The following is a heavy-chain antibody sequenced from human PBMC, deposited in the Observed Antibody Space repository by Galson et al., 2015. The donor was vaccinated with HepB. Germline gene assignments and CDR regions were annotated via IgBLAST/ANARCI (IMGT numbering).Heavy chain of an antibody. CDR2: MWSDQSDK. CDR3: VRDNSSGPATDMDV. CDR1: GFTFTTYG. Sequence: SLRLSCAASGFTFTTYGMHWVRQAPGKGLEWVAFMWSDQSDKYYADSVKGRFTITRDNSKNTLFLKMSSLRVEDTDLYSCVRDNSSGPATDMDVWGKGTTVTVSS. V-gene: IGHV3-33*01. D-gene: IGHD6-19*01. J-gene: IGHJ6*03.